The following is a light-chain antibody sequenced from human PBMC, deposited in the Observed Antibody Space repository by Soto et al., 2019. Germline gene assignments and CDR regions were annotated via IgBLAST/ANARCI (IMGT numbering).Light chain of an antibody. CDR3: QQYGSSPLT. Sequence: EIALTQSPDTLSLSPGDTATLSCRASQSVGSSYVAWYQQKVGQAPRLLMFGASKRASGIPDRFGGSGSGTDFTLTISRLDPEDFAVYYCQQYGSSPLTFGQGTKLEIK. CDR2: GAS. J-gene: IGKJ2*01. CDR1: QSVGSSY. V-gene: IGKV3-20*01.